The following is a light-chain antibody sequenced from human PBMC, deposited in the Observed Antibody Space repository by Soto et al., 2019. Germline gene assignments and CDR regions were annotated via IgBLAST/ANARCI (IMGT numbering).Light chain of an antibody. Sequence: DIQMTQSPSSLSASVGDRVTITCRASQSISSYLNWYQQKPGNAPKLLIYAASSLQSGVPSRFSGSGSATDFTLTISSLQPDDFATFYCHQSYSTPTFTFGPGTKVDIK. CDR2: AAS. J-gene: IGKJ3*01. CDR3: HQSYSTPTFT. V-gene: IGKV1-39*01. CDR1: QSISSY.